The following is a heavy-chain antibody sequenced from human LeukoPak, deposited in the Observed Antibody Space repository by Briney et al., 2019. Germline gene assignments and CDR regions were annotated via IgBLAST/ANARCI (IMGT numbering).Heavy chain of an antibody. V-gene: IGHV4-34*01. J-gene: IGHJ3*02. Sequence: SETLSLTCAVYGGSFSGYYWSWIRQPPGKGLEWIGEINHSGSTNYNPSLKSRVTISVDTSKNQFSLKLSSVTAADTAVYYCARDSNYYDSSGYHDAFDIWGQGTMVTVSS. CDR3: ARDSNYYDSSGYHDAFDI. D-gene: IGHD3-22*01. CDR1: GGSFSGYY. CDR2: INHSGST.